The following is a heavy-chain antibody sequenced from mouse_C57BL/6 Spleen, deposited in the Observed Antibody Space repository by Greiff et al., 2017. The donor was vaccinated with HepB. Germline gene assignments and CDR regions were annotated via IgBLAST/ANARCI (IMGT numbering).Heavy chain of an antibody. CDR3: ARNWDPSYYAMDY. CDR1: GFTFSDYG. D-gene: IGHD4-1*01. J-gene: IGHJ4*01. V-gene: IGHV5-17*01. CDR2: ISSGSSNI. Sequence: EVKLVESGGGLVKPGGSLKLSCAASGFTFSDYGMHWVRQAPEKGLEWVAYISSGSSNIYYADTVKGRFTISRDNAKNTLFLQMTSLRSEDTAMYYCARNWDPSYYAMDYWGQGTSVTVSS.